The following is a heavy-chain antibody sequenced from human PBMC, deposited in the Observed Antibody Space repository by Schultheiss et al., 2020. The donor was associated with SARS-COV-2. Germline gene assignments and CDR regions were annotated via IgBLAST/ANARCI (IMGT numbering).Heavy chain of an antibody. V-gene: IGHV3-33*01. J-gene: IGHJ6*02. D-gene: IGHD6-6*01. Sequence: GGSLRLSCAASGFTFSSYGMHWVRQAPGKGLEWVAVIWYDGSNKYYADSVKGRFTISRDNSKNTQLLRMNSLRAEDTAVYYCARDLEEDSSSPGGTYYYYGMDVWGQGTTVTVSS. CDR1: GFTFSSYG. CDR2: IWYDGSNK. CDR3: ARDLEEDSSSPGGTYYYYGMDV.